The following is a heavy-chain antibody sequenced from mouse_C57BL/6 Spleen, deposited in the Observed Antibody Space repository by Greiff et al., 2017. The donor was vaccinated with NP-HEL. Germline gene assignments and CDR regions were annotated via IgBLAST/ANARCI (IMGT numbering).Heavy chain of an antibody. V-gene: IGHV1-53*01. CDR1: GYTFTSYW. Sequence: VQLQQPGTELVKPGASVKLSCKASGYTFTSYWMHWVKQRPGQGLEWIGNINPSNGGTNYNEKFKSKATLTVDKSSSTAYMQHSSLTSEDSAVYYCARNYYGSILYWYFDVWGTGTTVTVSS. CDR2: INPSNGGT. J-gene: IGHJ1*03. D-gene: IGHD1-1*01. CDR3: ARNYYGSILYWYFDV.